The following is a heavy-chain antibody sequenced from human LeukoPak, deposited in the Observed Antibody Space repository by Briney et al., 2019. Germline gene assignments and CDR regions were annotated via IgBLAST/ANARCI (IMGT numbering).Heavy chain of an antibody. CDR2: ISGSGGST. V-gene: IGHV3-23*01. Sequence: PGGSLRLSCAAPGFTFSCYATSWVRQAPGKGLEWVSAISGSGGSTYYADSVKGRFTISRDNSKNTLYLQMNSLRAEDTAVYYCAKVGNHSPVFDYWGQGTLVTVSS. CDR3: AKVGNHSPVFDY. D-gene: IGHD2-15*01. J-gene: IGHJ4*02. CDR1: GFTFSCYA.